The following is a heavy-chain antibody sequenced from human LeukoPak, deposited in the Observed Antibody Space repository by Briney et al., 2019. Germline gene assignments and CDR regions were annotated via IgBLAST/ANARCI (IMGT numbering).Heavy chain of an antibody. V-gene: IGHV4-59*01. D-gene: IGHD3-10*01. Sequence: PSETLSLTCTVSSGSISTYYWSWIRQPPGKGLEWIGYIYYSGSSNYNPSLKSRVTISVDTSKNQFSLKLSSVTAADTAVYYCARFNYYGSGGYFDYWGQGTLVTVSS. CDR2: IYYSGSS. CDR1: SGSISTYY. J-gene: IGHJ4*02. CDR3: ARFNYYGSGGYFDY.